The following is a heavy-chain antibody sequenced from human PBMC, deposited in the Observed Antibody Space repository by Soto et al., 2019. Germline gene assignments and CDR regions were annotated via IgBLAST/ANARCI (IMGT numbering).Heavy chain of an antibody. V-gene: IGHV4-59*08. CDR3: ARAVGDPLYYLDY. CDR1: SDSISSDY. J-gene: IGHJ4*02. D-gene: IGHD6-19*01. Sequence: SETLSLTCTVSSDSISSDYWIWIRQSPGKVLEWIGYTDYSGNTNYNPSLKSRVTISGDTSKNQFSLRLSSVTAADTAVYYCARAVGDPLYYLDYWGQGTLVTVSS. CDR2: TDYSGNT.